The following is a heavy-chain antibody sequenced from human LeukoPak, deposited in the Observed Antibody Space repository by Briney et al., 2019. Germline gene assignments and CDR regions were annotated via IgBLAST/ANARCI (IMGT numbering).Heavy chain of an antibody. Sequence: PSETLSLTCTVSGGSISSSSYYWGWIRQPPGKGLEWIGSIYYSGSTYYNPSLKSRVTISVDTSKNQFSLKLSSVTAADTAVYYCARRSSSCWSGTFDYLGQGALVSASS. CDR1: GGSISSSSYY. V-gene: IGHV4-39*01. CDR3: ARRSSSCWSGTFDY. D-gene: IGHD6-19*01. J-gene: IGHJ4*02. CDR2: IYYSGST.